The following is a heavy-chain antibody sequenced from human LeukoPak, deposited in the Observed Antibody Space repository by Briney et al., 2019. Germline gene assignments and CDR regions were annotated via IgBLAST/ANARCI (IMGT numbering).Heavy chain of an antibody. D-gene: IGHD6-6*01. V-gene: IGHV1-2*02. CDR1: GYTFTGYY. CDR2: INPNSGGT. CDR3: ARDQHIEYSSSAGFDY. J-gene: IGHJ4*02. Sequence: VASVKVSCKASGYTFTGYYMHWVRQAPGQGLEWMGWINPNSGGTNYAQKFQGRVTMTRDTSISTAYMELSRLRSDDTAVYYCARDQHIEYSSSAGFDYWGQGTLVTVSS.